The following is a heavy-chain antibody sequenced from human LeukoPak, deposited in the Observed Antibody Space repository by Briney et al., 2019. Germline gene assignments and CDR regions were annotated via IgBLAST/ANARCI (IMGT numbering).Heavy chain of an antibody. Sequence: SETLSLTCTVSGGSISSYFRSWIRQPPGKGLEWIGYIYYSGSTNYNPPLKSRVTISVDTSKNQFSLKLSSVTAADTAVYYCARVLVVPAAIGWFDPWGQGTLVTVSS. V-gene: IGHV4-59*01. CDR2: IYYSGST. CDR1: GGSISSYF. CDR3: ARVLVVPAAIGWFDP. J-gene: IGHJ5*02. D-gene: IGHD2-2*02.